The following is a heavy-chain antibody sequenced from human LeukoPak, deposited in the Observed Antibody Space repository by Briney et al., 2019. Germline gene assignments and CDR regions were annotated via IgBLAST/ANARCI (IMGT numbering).Heavy chain of an antibody. CDR1: GYTFTGYY. CDR3: ARFPEYYYDSSGYYIFQH. Sequence: GASVKVSCKASGYTFTGYYMHWVRQAPGQGLEWMGWINPNSGGTNYAQKFQGRVTMTRDTSISTAYMELSRLRSDDTAVYYCARFPEYYYDSSGYYIFQHWGQGTLVTVSS. D-gene: IGHD3-22*01. V-gene: IGHV1-2*02. CDR2: INPNSGGT. J-gene: IGHJ1*01.